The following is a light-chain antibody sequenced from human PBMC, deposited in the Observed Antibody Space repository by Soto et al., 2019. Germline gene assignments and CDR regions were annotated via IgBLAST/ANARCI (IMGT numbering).Light chain of an antibody. CDR3: QQYKSAYT. CDR2: DAS. CDR1: QSIDTW. J-gene: IGKJ2*01. Sequence: DIQMTRSPSTLSVAVGDRVTISCRASQSIDTWLAWYQQKPGKSPKLLIYDASSLQSGVPSRFSGRGSGTEFTLTISSLQPDDLATYYCQQYKSAYTFGQGTKLEIK. V-gene: IGKV1-5*01.